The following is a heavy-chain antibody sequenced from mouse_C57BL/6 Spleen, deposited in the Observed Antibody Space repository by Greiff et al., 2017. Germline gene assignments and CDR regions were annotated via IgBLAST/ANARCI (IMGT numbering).Heavy chain of an antibody. D-gene: IGHD4-1*01. CDR3: ARTGLGQSFDY. V-gene: IGHV5-4*01. CDR1: GFTFSSYA. CDR2: ISDGGSYT. Sequence: VQLKESGGGLVKPGGSLKLSCAASGFTFSSYAMSWVRQTPEKRLEWVATISDGGSYTYYPDNVKGRFTISRDNAKNNLYLQMSHLKSEDTAMYYCARTGLGQSFDYWGQGTTLTVSS. J-gene: IGHJ2*01.